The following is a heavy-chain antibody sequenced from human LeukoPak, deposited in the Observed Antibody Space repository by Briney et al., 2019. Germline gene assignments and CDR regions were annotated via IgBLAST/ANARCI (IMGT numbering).Heavy chain of an antibody. CDR1: GGSFSGYY. V-gene: IGHV4-34*01. Sequence: SETLSLTCAVYGGSFSGYYWSGIRQPPGKGLEGIGEINHSGSTNYNPSLKSRVTISVDTSKNQFSLKLSSVTAADTAVYYCARGRETLGYCSGGSCYPNYYYMDVWGKGTTVTVSS. CDR3: ARGRETLGYCSGGSCYPNYYYMDV. J-gene: IGHJ6*03. D-gene: IGHD2-15*01. CDR2: INHSGST.